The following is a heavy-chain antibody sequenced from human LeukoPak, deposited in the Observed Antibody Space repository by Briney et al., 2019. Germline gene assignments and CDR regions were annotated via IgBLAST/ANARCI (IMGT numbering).Heavy chain of an antibody. CDR3: AKRTDSDYGDC. J-gene: IGHJ4*02. V-gene: IGHV3-23*01. Sequence: GGSLRLSCAASGSTLSSSAMSWVRQAPGKGLEWVSAISYIGDKMYYADSVKGRFTISRDNSKNTLYLQMNSLRAEDTAVYYCAKRTDSDYGDCWGQGTLVTVSS. CDR1: GSTLSSSA. CDR2: ISYIGDKM. D-gene: IGHD2/OR15-2a*01.